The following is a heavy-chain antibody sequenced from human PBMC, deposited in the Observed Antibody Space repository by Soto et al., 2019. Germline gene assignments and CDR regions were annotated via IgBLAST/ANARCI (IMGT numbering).Heavy chain of an antibody. V-gene: IGHV3-30*18. J-gene: IGHJ6*02. CDR3: AKDPLSVYRYCSGGSCYGQARYYYGMDV. D-gene: IGHD2-15*01. Sequence: GGSLRLSCAASGFTFSSYGMHWVRQAPGKGLEWVAVISYDGSNKYYADSVKGRFTISRDNTKNALYLQMNSLRAEDTAVYYCAKDPLSVYRYCSGGSCYGQARYYYGMDVWGQGTTVTVSS. CDR1: GFTFSSYG. CDR2: ISYDGSNK.